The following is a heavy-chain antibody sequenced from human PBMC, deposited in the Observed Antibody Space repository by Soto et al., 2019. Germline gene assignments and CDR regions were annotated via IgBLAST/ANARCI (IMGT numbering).Heavy chain of an antibody. CDR2: ISGSGGST. D-gene: IGHD4-17*01. CDR1: GFTFSSYA. CDR3: AKDRATVTTYYYYYGMDV. J-gene: IGHJ6*02. V-gene: IGHV3-23*01. Sequence: GGSLRLSCAASGFTFSSYAMSWVRQAPGKGLEWVSAISGSGGSTYYADSVKGRFTISRDNSKNTLYLQMNSLRAEDTAVYYCAKDRATVTTYYYYYGMDVWGQGTTVTVSS.